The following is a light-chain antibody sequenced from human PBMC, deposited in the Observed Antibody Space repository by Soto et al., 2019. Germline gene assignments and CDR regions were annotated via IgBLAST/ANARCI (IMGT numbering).Light chain of an antibody. J-gene: IGKJ1*01. CDR2: RAS. CDR1: QSVGSD. Sequence: IVMTQAPATLSVSPGERATLSCRASQSVGSDLAWYQQKPGQAPRLLFYRASARATGIPARFSGSGSGTEFTLTISSLQSEDFVVYYCQQYNNWPQTFGQGTKVDIK. CDR3: QQYNNWPQT. V-gene: IGKV3-15*01.